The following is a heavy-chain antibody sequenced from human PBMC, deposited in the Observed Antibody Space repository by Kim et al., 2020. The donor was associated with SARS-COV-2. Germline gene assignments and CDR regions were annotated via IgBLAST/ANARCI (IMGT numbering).Heavy chain of an antibody. D-gene: IGHD5-12*01. V-gene: IGHV1-46*01. CDR3: ARASFRGYSGYDFFVGDAFDI. Sequence: ASVKVSCKASGYTFTSYYMHWVRQAPGQGLEWMGIINPSGGSTSYAQKFQGRVTMTRDTSTSTVYMELSSLRSEDTAVYYCARASFRGYSGYDFFVGDAFDIWGQGTMVTGSS. CDR2: INPSGGST. J-gene: IGHJ3*02. CDR1: GYTFTSYY.